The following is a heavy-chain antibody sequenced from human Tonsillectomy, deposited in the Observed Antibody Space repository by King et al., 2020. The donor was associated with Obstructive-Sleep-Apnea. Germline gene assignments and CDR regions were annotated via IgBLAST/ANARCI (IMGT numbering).Heavy chain of an antibody. V-gene: IGHV4-59*01. CDR3: ARDWGGHSSDSNWFDP. J-gene: IGHJ5*02. CDR1: GGSMSYYY. D-gene: IGHD3-16*01. Sequence: QLQESGPGLVKPSETLSLTCTVSGGSMSYYYWTWIRQPPGKGLEWIGNVYYSGSTNYNPSLKSRISISLDMSKNQFSLKLNSVTAADTAVYYCARDWGGHSSDSNWFDPWGQGTLVTVSS. CDR2: VYYSGST.